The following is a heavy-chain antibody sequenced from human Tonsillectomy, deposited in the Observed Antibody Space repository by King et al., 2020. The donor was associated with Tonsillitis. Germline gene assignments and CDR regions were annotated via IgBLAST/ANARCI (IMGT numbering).Heavy chain of an antibody. J-gene: IGHJ4*02. D-gene: IGHD2-21*01. V-gene: IGHV3-11*01. CDR2: MSTRGSTI. CDR1: GFTFSDSY. CDR3: ARVAVEYFDH. Sequence: VQLVESGGTLVRPGGSLRLSCAVSGFTFSDSYMSWIRQAPGKGLEWVSYMSTRGSTISYADSVKGRFTISRDNAKNSLYLQMNSLRAEDTAVYYCARVAVEYFDHWGQGTLVTVAS.